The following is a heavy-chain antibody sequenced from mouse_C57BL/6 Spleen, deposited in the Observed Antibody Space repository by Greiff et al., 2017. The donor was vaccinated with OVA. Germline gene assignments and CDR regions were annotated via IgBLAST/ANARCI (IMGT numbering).Heavy chain of an antibody. D-gene: IGHD1-1*01. J-gene: IGHJ3*01. CDR2: INPNNGGT. V-gene: IGHV1-26*01. Sequence: EVQLQQSGPELVKPGASVKISCKASGYTFTDYYMNWVKQSHGKSLEWIGDINPNNGGTSYNQKFKGKATLTVDKSSSTAYMELRSLTSEDSAVYYGARDYYGSGAYWGQGTLVTVSA. CDR3: ARDYYGSGAY. CDR1: GYTFTDYY.